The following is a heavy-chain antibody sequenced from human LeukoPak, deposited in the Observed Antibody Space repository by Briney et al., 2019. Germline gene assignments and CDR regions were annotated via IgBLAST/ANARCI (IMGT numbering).Heavy chain of an antibody. CDR1: GYRFTSYW. V-gene: IGHV5-51*01. CDR3: AIGGDSTTSCYRCFDH. J-gene: IGHJ4*02. Sequence: GESLKISCKGSGYRFTSYWIGWVRQMPGKGLEWMGLIYPDDSDTRYSPSFQGQVTISADKSISTAYLQWSSLKASDTAMYYCAIGGDSTTSCYRCFDHWGQGTLATVSS. D-gene: IGHD2-2*02. CDR2: IYPDDSDT.